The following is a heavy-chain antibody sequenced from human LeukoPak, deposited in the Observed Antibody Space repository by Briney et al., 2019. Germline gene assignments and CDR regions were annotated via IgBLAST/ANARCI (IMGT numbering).Heavy chain of an antibody. Sequence: KASETLSLTCTVSGGSISSSSYYWGWIRQPPGKGLEWIGSIYYSGSTYYNPSLKSRVTISVDTSKNQFSLKLSSVTAADTAVYYCARGGLQGGFDYWGQGTLVTVSS. CDR3: ARGGLQGGFDY. J-gene: IGHJ4*02. D-gene: IGHD5-24*01. CDR1: GGSISSSSYY. V-gene: IGHV4-39*01. CDR2: IYYSGST.